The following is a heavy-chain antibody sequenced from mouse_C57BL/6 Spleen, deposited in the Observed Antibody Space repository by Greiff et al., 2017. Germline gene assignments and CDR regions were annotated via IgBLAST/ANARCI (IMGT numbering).Heavy chain of an antibody. CDR2: ISSGSSTI. CDR1: GFTFSDSG. V-gene: IGHV5-17*01. J-gene: IGHJ3*01. CDR3: ARTRYYYGSSSFAY. Sequence: EVKLMESGGGLVQTGGSLKLSCAASGFTFSDSGMHWVRQAPEKGLAWVAYISSGSSTIYYADTVKGRFTVSRDNAKNTLFLQMTRLRSEDTAMYYCARTRYYYGSSSFAYWGQGTLVTVSA. D-gene: IGHD1-1*01.